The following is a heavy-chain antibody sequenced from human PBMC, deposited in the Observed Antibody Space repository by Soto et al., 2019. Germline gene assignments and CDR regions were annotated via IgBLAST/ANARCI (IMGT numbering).Heavy chain of an antibody. Sequence: QVQLQESGPGLVKPSETLSLSCTVSGGSISSYYWSWFRQSPGKRMEWIGYVHHSWGSSTPPSLQSRDAISLATPKSQFSLKVTSVTATDTAVYYCARQGFGPLHGLVDVWGQGTKLTV. V-gene: IGHV4-59*08. CDR3: ARQGFGPLHGLVDV. D-gene: IGHD3-10*01. CDR2: VHHSWGS. J-gene: IGHJ6*02. CDR1: GGSISSYY.